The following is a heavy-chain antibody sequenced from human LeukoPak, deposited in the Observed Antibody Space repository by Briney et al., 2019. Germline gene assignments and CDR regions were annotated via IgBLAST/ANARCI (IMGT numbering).Heavy chain of an antibody. J-gene: IGHJ3*02. CDR2: ISYTGTYI. V-gene: IGHV3-21*01. CDR1: AFSLSAYN. D-gene: IGHD6-13*01. Sequence: PGGSLRLSCAASAFSLSAYNMNWVRQAPGKGLEWVSSISYTGTYIYYADSVKGRFAISRDNAQNSLYLQMNSLRAEDTAVYYCARLRTESSWYRAFDIWGQGTMVTVSS. CDR3: ARLRTESSWYRAFDI.